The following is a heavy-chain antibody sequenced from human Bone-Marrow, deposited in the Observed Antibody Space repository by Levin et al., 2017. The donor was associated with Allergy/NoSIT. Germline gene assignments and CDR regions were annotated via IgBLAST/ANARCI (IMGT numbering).Heavy chain of an antibody. D-gene: IGHD2-21*01. CDR1: GYTFRNYG. Sequence: ASVKVSCKASGYTFRNYGISWVRQAPGRGLEWLGWISTDTGNRHYAQNLQGRVTMTTDTSTDIAHLELRSLRSDDTAIYYCARLVVGAKGWFAPWGQGTPVTVSS. J-gene: IGHJ5*02. CDR3: ARLVVGAKGWFAP. V-gene: IGHV1-18*01. CDR2: ISTDTGNR.